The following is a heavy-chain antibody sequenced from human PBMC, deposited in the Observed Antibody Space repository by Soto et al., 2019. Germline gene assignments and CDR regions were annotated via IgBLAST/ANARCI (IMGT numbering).Heavy chain of an antibody. CDR3: ARDSSSWYFGV. V-gene: IGHV1-46*01. CDR1: GYTFTSYY. D-gene: IGHD6-13*01. Sequence: QVQLVQSGAEVKKPGASVKVSCKASGYTFTSYYMHWVRQAPGQGLEWMGIINPSGGSTSYAQKFPGRVTMTRDTSTSTVYMELSSLRSEDTAVYYCARDSSSWYFGVWGRGTLVTVSS. J-gene: IGHJ2*01. CDR2: INPSGGST.